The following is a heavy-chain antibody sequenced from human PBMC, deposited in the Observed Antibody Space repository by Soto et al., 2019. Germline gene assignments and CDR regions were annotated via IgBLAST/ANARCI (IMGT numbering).Heavy chain of an antibody. D-gene: IGHD4-4*01. V-gene: IGHV3-23*01. CDR3: ATEPSHRDYTLYYYFDY. CDR2: ISGSGSNT. J-gene: IGHJ4*02. Sequence: EVQLLASGGGLVQPGGSLRLSCAASGFTFSTYTMSWVRQAPGKGLEWVSAISGSGSNTYYADSVKGRFTISRDDSKSNPYLQMNSLSDQDTAVYYCATEPSHRDYTLYYYFDYWGQGTLVTVSS. CDR1: GFTFSTYT.